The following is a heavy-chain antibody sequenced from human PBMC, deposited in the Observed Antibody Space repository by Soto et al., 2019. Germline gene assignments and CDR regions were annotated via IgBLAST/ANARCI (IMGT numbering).Heavy chain of an antibody. CDR2: ISQTGKT. D-gene: IGHD6-6*01. CDR1: DGSSGGYR. V-gene: IGHV4-34*01. CDR3: ARGSKVRVAARPHYYYSLDV. Sequence: SETLSLTCAVYDGSSGGYRWNWIRQSPGKGLEWIGDISQTGKTNYNPSLKSRVTISVDTSKNQVSLRLTSVTAADTAVYYCARGSKVRVAARPHYYYSLDVWGLGTTVTVSS. J-gene: IGHJ6*02.